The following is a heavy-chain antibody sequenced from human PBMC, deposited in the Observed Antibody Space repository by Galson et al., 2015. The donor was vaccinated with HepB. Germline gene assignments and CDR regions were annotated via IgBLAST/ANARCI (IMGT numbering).Heavy chain of an antibody. CDR1: GASISSSRYY. J-gene: IGHJ4*02. CDR2: IYYNGNT. V-gene: IGHV4-39*01. D-gene: IGHD2-2*01. Sequence: SETLSLTCTVSGASISSSRYYWGWIRQPPGKGLEWIGNIYYNGNTYYNPSLKSRVTISVDTSKNQFSLKLSSVTAADTAVYHCARHEGCSGTSCYDGTIGYWGQGTLVTVSS. CDR3: ARHEGCSGTSCYDGTIGY.